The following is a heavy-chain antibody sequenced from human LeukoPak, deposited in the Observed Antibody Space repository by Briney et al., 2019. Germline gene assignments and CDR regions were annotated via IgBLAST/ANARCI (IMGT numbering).Heavy chain of an antibody. CDR1: GYTFTDYY. J-gene: IGHJ4*02. D-gene: IGHD3-16*01. V-gene: IGHV1-46*03. CDR2: IYPIPGTA. Sequence: ASVKVSCKASGYTFTDYYIHWVRQAPGQGLEWMGVIYPIPGTASYPQGFQDRVAMTRDTSTSTVNMELGSLRSEDTAMYYCVREYHGGYFDFWGQRTLVTVSS. CDR3: VREYHGGYFDF.